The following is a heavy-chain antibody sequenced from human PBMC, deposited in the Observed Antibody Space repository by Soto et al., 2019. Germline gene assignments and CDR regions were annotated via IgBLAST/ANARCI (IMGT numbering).Heavy chain of an antibody. CDR1: GFTFSSYA. CDR3: AKDRGSSSRPGTTWYYGMDV. V-gene: IGHV3-23*01. Sequence: QPGGSLRLSCAASGFTFSSYAMSWVRQAPGKGLEWVSAISGSGGSTYYADSVKGRFTISRDNSKNTLYLQMNSLRAEDTAVYYCAKDRGSSSRPGTTWYYGMDVWGQGTTVTVSS. D-gene: IGHD6-6*01. CDR2: ISGSGGST. J-gene: IGHJ6*02.